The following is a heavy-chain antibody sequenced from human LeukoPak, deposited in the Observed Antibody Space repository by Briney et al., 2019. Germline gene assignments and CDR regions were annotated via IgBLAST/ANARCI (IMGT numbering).Heavy chain of an antibody. CDR2: INPNSGGT. CDR3: ARDLAGIAVAGTNGGDY. CDR1: GYTFTGYY. V-gene: IGHV1-2*02. D-gene: IGHD6-19*01. Sequence: ASVKVSCKASGYTFTGYYMHWVRQAPGQGLEWMGWINPNSGGTNYAQKFQGRVTMTRDTSISTVYMELSSLRSEDTAVYYCARDLAGIAVAGTNGGDYWGQGTLVTVSS. J-gene: IGHJ4*02.